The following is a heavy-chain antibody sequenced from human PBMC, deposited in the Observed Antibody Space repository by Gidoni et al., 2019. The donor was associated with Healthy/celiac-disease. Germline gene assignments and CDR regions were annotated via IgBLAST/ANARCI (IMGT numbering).Heavy chain of an antibody. CDR3: AKGHDYGDYVDWFDP. D-gene: IGHD4-17*01. J-gene: IGHJ5*02. CDR1: GFTFTSYA. CDR2: ISGGGGST. Sequence: EVQLLAPGGGLVQPGGSLRLSCAAPGFTFTSYAMRWVPQAPGKGLDWGSAISGGGGSTSYADSVKGRFTISRDNSKNTLYLQMNSLRAEDTAVYYCAKGHDYGDYVDWFDPWGQRTLVTVSS. V-gene: IGHV3-23*01.